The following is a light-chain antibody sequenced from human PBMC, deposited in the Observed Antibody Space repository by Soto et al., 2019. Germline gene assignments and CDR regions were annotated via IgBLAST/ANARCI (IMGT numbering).Light chain of an antibody. CDR3: QQYGSSPPFN. Sequence: EIVLTQSPGTLSLSPGERATLSCRASQSVSSSSLAWYQQKPGQAPRLLIFGASSRATGIPDRFSGSGSVTDFTLNISSLEPKDVGEYYCQQYGSSPPFNFGGGNKVQIK. J-gene: IGKJ4*01. CDR2: GAS. V-gene: IGKV3-20*01. CDR1: QSVSSSS.